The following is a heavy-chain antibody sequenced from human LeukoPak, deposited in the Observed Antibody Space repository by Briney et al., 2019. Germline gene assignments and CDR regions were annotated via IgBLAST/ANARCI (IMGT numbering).Heavy chain of an antibody. CDR2: IYYSGST. Sequence: SETLSLTCTVSGGSISSYYWSWIRQPPGKGLEWIGYIYYSGSTNYNPSLKSRVTISVDTSKNQFSLKLSSVTAADTAVYYCARDSPDSSGPGAFDYWGQGTLVTVSS. CDR3: ARDSPDSSGPGAFDY. D-gene: IGHD6-19*01. CDR1: GGSISSYY. V-gene: IGHV4-59*01. J-gene: IGHJ4*02.